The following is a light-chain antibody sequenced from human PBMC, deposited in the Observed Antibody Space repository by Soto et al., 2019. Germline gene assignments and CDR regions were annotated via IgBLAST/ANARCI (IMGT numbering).Light chain of an antibody. Sequence: EIVLTQSPGTLSLSPGERATLSCRASQTIDSSYLAWYQQKPGQAPRLLIYGASSRATGIPDRFSGSGSGTDFTLTINRLEPEDFAVYYCQQYRRSPLTFGGGTNVEIK. V-gene: IGKV3-20*01. CDR2: GAS. J-gene: IGKJ4*01. CDR3: QQYRRSPLT. CDR1: QTIDSSY.